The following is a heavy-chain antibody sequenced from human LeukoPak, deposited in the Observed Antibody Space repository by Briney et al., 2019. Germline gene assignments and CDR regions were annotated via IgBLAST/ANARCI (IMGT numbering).Heavy chain of an antibody. D-gene: IGHD1-26*01. CDR2: IYHSGST. V-gene: IGHV4-30-4*01. J-gene: IGHJ4*02. Sequence: SETLSLTCTVSGVSIRSGDNYWSWIRQPPGKGLEWIGYIYHSGSTYYNPSLESRVTVSVDTSKNQFSLKLRSVTAADTAVYSCARDSSGASYVVWGQGKLVTVSS. CDR3: ARDSSGASYVV. CDR1: GVSIRSGDNY.